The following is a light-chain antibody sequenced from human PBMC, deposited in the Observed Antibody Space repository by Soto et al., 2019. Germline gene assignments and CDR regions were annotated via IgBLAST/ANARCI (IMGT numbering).Light chain of an antibody. CDR3: AAWDGSLNVYV. V-gene: IGLV1-44*01. CDR1: SSSVGSNT. Sequence: QSVLTHPPSASGTPGQRFTISCSGSSSSVGSNTVNWYQQLPGTAPKLLIYSNNQRPSGVPDRFSGSKSGTSASLAISGLQSEDEADYCCAAWDGSLNVYVFEKGTKLTVL. CDR2: SNN. J-gene: IGLJ1*01.